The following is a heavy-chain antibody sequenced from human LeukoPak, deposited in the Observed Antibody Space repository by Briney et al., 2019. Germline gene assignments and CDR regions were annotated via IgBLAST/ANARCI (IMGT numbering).Heavy chain of an antibody. J-gene: IGHJ4*02. CDR2: IRYDGSNK. D-gene: IGHD2-21*02. V-gene: IGHV3-30*02. CDR1: GFTFSSYG. Sequence: GGSLRLSCAASGFTFSSYGMHWVRQAPGKGLEWVAFIRYDGSNKYYADSVKGRFTISRDNSKHTLYLQMNSLRAEDTAVYYCARDPYCGGDCYSYYFDYWGQGTLVTVSS. CDR3: ARDPYCGGDCYSYYFDY.